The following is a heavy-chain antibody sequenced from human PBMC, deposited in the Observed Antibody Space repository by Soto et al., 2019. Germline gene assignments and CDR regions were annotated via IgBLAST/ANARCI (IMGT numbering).Heavy chain of an antibody. J-gene: IGHJ4*02. D-gene: IGHD3-22*01. CDR1: GGTFSSYA. V-gene: IGHV1-69*13. CDR3: PRSGPIHYYDSSGPLHYFDY. CDR2: IIPIFGTA. Sequence: GASVKVSCKASGGTFSSYAISWVRQAPGQGLEWMGGIIPIFGTANYAQKFQGRVTITADESTSTAYMELSSLRSEDTAVYYCPRSGPIHYYDSSGPLHYFDYWGQGTLVTVSS.